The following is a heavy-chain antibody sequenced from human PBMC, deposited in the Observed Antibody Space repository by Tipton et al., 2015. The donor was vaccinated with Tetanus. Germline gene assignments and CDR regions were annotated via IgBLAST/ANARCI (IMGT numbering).Heavy chain of an antibody. Sequence: LSLTCAASGFTFSTTAMSWVRQAPGKGLEWVSTISGSGAGTYYAASVKGRVTISRDNSKNSLFLQMNTLSADDTAVYYCVKSKRGYSYGSFDDWGQGTLVTVAS. D-gene: IGHD5-18*01. CDR1: GFTFSTTA. CDR2: ISGSGAGT. CDR3: VKSKRGYSYGSFDD. V-gene: IGHV3-23*01. J-gene: IGHJ4*02.